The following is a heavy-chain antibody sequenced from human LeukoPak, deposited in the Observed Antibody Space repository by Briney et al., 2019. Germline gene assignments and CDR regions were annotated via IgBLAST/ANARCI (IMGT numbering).Heavy chain of an antibody. D-gene: IGHD1-26*01. CDR3: ANGLAASGNFLLRDYYYFIDV. J-gene: IGHJ6*03. CDR1: SFTFNNYA. Sequence: GGSLRLSCVASSFTFNNYAMHWVRQAPGKGLEWVSTIDGNDAATYYADSFKGRFLISRDDSKSTVYLRMNKLRVEDSGLYYCANGLAASGNFLLRDYYYFIDVWGKGTTVIVS. CDR2: IDGNDAAT. V-gene: IGHV3-23*01.